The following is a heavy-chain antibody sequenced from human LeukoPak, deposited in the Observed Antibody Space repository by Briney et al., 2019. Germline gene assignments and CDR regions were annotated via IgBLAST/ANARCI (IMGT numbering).Heavy chain of an antibody. Sequence: VASVKVSCKASGYTFTGYYMHWVRQAPGQGLEWMGWINPNSGGTNYAQKFQGRVTMTRDTSISTAYMELSRLRSDDTAVYYCARELIRVVNWFDPWGQGTLVTVSS. V-gene: IGHV1-2*02. CDR3: ARELIRVVNWFDP. D-gene: IGHD2-21*01. CDR1: GYTFTGYY. J-gene: IGHJ5*02. CDR2: INPNSGGT.